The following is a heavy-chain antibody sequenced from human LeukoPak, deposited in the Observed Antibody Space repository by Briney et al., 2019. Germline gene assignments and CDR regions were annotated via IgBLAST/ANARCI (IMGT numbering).Heavy chain of an antibody. CDR1: GYTFTSYG. CDR2: INPNSGGT. D-gene: IGHD3-10*01. J-gene: IGHJ4*02. Sequence: ASVKVSCKASGYTFTSYGISWVRQAPGQGLEWMGWINPNSGGTNYVQKFQGRVTMTRDTSISTAYMELSRLRSDDTAVYYCARVNSGYVGAFDYWGQGTLVTVSS. V-gene: IGHV1-2*02. CDR3: ARVNSGYVGAFDY.